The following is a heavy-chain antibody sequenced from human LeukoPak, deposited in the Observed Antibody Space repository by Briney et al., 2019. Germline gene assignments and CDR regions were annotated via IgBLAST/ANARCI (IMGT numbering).Heavy chain of an antibody. V-gene: IGHV3-30*18. J-gene: IGHJ1*01. CDR1: GFTFSSYG. D-gene: IGHD1-26*01. CDR2: ISYDGSNK. Sequence: GRSLRLSCAASGFTFSSYGMHWVRQAPGKGLEWVAFISYDGSNKYYADSVKGRFTISRDNSKNTLTLQMNSLRAEDTALYYCAKDWSYYSEYFHHWGQGTLVTVSS. CDR3: AKDWSYYSEYFHH.